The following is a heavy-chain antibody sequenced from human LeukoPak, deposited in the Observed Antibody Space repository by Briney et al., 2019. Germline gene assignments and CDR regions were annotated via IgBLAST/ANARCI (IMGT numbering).Heavy chain of an antibody. CDR2: IKQDGSEK. CDR3: ARYSGIYYAFDI. Sequence: GGPLRLSCRAPGLTSSNYWMTWVRQAPGKGLESVAHIKQDGSEKYYVDSVKGRFTISRDNAKNSLFLQMNSLRAEDTAVYYCARYSGIYYAFDIWGQGTMVTVSS. J-gene: IGHJ3*02. V-gene: IGHV3-7*02. CDR1: GLTSSNYW. D-gene: IGHD1-26*01.